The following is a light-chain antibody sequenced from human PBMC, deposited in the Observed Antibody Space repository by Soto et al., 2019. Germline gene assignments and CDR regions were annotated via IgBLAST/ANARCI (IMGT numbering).Light chain of an antibody. V-gene: IGKV3-15*01. CDR2: GAS. CDR3: QQYSNWPPA. J-gene: IGKJ1*01. Sequence: TVMTQSPAILSASPGERVTLSCRASESVNTNLAWYQQKPGQGPRLLVYGASTRATGIPARFSGSGSGTEFALTISSLQSEDFAVYHCQQYSNWPPAFGQGTKVEMK. CDR1: ESVNTN.